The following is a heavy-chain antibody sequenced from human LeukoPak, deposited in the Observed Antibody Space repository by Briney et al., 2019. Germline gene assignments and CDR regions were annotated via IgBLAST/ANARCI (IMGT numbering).Heavy chain of an antibody. CDR2: INPNSGGT. CDR1: GYSFTGHY. Sequence: ASVKVSCTPSGYSFTGHYMHTVRQAPGQGLERMGWINPNSGGTNYAQKFQGRVTMTRDTSISTAYMELSRLRSDDTSVYYGAISDGSGLDYWGQGTLLTVSS. V-gene: IGHV1-2*02. D-gene: IGHD3-10*01. J-gene: IGHJ4*02. CDR3: AISDGSGLDY.